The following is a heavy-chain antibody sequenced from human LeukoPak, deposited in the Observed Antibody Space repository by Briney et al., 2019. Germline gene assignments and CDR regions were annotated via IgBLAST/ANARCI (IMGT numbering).Heavy chain of an antibody. CDR1: GFMFSDYY. CDR3: ARDFCSSGSCHEDY. D-gene: IGHD2-15*01. CDR2: ISGSGPTI. J-gene: IGHJ4*02. Sequence: GGSLRLSCAASGFMFSDYYMSWIRQAPGKGLEWVSYISGSGPTIFYADSVKGRFTISRDNAKSSLYLQMNSLRAEDTAVYYCARDFCSSGSCHEDYWGQGTLVTVSS. V-gene: IGHV3-11*01.